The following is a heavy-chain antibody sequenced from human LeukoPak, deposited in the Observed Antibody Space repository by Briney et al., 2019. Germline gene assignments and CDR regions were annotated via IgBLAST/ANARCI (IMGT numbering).Heavy chain of an antibody. CDR1: GFTFSSYA. V-gene: IGHV3-64D*09. D-gene: IGHD3-16*01. CDR2: IISNGGST. J-gene: IGHJ4*02. Sequence: GGSLRLSCSASGFTFSSYAMDWVRQAPGKGLEYVSTIISNGGSTYYADSVKGRFTISRDDSKSTLYLRMSSRRAEDTAVYYCVKEGDYGYYFDYWGQGTLVTVSS. CDR3: VKEGDYGYYFDY.